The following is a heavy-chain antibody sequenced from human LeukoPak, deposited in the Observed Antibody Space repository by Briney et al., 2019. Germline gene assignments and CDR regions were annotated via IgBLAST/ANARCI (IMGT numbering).Heavy chain of an antibody. CDR3: ARARSSFGEKLELRYFDY. D-gene: IGHD1-7*01. CDR2: IIPIFGTA. CDR1: GGTFSSYA. Sequence: SVTVSCKASGGTFSSYAISWVRQAPGQGLEWMGGIIPIFGTANYAQKFQGRVTITADESTSTAYMELSSLRSEDTAVYYCARARSSFGEKLELRYFDYWGQGTLVTVSS. J-gene: IGHJ4*02. V-gene: IGHV1-69*01.